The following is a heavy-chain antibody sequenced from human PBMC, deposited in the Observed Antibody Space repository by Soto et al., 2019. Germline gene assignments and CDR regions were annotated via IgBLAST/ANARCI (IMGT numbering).Heavy chain of an antibody. D-gene: IGHD6-6*01. CDR1: GGSISSGDYY. V-gene: IGHV4-30-4*01. CDR2: IYHSGST. J-gene: IGHJ5*02. Sequence: QVQLQESGPGLVKPSQTLSLTCTVSGGSISSGDYYWGWIRQPPGKGLEWIGYIYHSGSTYYNPSLNSRVNISVDTAKNQFSLKLSSVTAADTAVYYCASERPDGARLDPWGQGTLVTVSS. CDR3: ASERPDGARLDP.